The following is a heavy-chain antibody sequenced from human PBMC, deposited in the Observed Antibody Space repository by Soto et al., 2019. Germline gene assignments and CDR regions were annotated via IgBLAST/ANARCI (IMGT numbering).Heavy chain of an antibody. CDR2: IYYSGST. V-gene: IGHV4-61*01. Sequence: SETLSLTCTVSGGSVSSGSYYWSSIRQPPGKGLEWIGYIYYSGSTNYNNSLKSRVTISVDTSKNQFSLKLSSATASVTSVYSCARVYCYGLRRNDYWGHRSLFA. D-gene: IGHD2-15*01. CDR3: ARVYCYGLRRNDY. CDR1: GGSVSSGSYY. J-gene: IGHJ4*01.